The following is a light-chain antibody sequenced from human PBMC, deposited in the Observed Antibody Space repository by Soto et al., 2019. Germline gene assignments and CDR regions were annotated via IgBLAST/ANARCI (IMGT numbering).Light chain of an antibody. CDR2: DVS. CDR3: SSYTTSSPIV. J-gene: IGLJ2*01. V-gene: IGLV2-14*03. Sequence: QSALTQPASVSGSPGQSITISCTGTSSDVGGYNYVSWYQQHPGKAPKLMIYDVSNRPSGVSNRFSASKSANTASLTISGLQAEEEADYYCSSYTTSSPIVFGGGTQLTVL. CDR1: SSDVGGYNY.